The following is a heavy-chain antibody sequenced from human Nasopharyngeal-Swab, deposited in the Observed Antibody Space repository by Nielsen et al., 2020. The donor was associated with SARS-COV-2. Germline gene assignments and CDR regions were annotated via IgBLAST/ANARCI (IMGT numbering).Heavy chain of an antibody. CDR1: GYSFSSYW. Sequence: GESLKISCKGSGYSFSSYWIGWVRQMPGRGLEWMRSISPGDSETRYRPSFQGQVTISADKSINTAYLQWRSLKASDTAMYYCARRNQMAARPFDSWGQGTLVTVSS. CDR2: ISPGDSET. V-gene: IGHV5-51*01. D-gene: IGHD6-6*01. CDR3: ARRNQMAARPFDS. J-gene: IGHJ4*02.